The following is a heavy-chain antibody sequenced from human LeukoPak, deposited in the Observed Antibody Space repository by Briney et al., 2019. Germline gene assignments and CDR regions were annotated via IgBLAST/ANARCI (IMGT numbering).Heavy chain of an antibody. CDR2: FDPEDGET. J-gene: IGHJ4*02. D-gene: IGHD6-13*01. CDR3: ARNTGYSSSWHADY. V-gene: IGHV1-24*01. CDR1: GYTLTELS. Sequence: ASVKVSCKVSGYTLTELSMHWVRQAPGKGLEWMGGFDPEDGETIYAQKFQGRVTMTEDTSTDTAYMELSSLRSEDTAVYYCARNTGYSSSWHADYWGQGTLVTVSS.